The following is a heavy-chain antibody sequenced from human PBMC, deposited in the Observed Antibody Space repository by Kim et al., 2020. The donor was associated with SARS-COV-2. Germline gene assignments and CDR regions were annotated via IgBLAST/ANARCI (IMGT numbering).Heavy chain of an antibody. CDR3: ALYDTGWYYFDF. CDR2: IYHTGIT. V-gene: IGHV4-4*02. D-gene: IGHD3-22*01. CDR1: GGSVSGSNW. J-gene: IGHJ4*02. Sequence: SETLSLTCSVSGGSVSGSNWWTWVRQPPGKGLEWLGEIYHTGITVYNPSLKSRISLSVDKSKNQLSLELTSVTAADTAVSYCALYDTGWYYFDFWGPGSL.